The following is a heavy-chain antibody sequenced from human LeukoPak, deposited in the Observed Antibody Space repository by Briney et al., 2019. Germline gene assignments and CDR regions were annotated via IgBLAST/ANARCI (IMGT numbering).Heavy chain of an antibody. Sequence: ASVKVSCKASGYTFTSYYMHWVRQAPGQGLEWMGIINPSGGSTSYAQKFQGRVTMTRDTSTSTVYMELSSLRSEDTAVYYCARDYYDSSGYPTGFDYWGQGNLVTVSS. J-gene: IGHJ4*02. V-gene: IGHV1-46*01. CDR1: GYTFTSYY. CDR3: ARDYYDSSGYPTGFDY. D-gene: IGHD3-22*01. CDR2: INPSGGST.